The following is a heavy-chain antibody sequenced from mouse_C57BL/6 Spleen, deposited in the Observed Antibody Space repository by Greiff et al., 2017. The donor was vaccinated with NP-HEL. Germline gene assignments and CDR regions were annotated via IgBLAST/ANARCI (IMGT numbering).Heavy chain of an antibody. CDR3: ASLLWKDYYAMGY. D-gene: IGHD2-10*01. CDR2: IWTGGGT. J-gene: IGHJ4*01. CDR1: GFSLTSYA. Sequence: VKLQESGPGLVAPSQSLSITCTVSGFSLTSYAISWVRQPPGKGLEWLGVIWTGGGTNYNSALKSRLSISKDNSKSQVFLKMNSLQTDDTARYYCASLLWKDYYAMGYWGKGTSVTVAS. V-gene: IGHV2-9-1*01.